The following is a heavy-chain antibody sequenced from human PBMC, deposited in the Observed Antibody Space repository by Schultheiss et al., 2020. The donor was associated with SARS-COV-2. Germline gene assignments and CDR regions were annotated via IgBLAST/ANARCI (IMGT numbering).Heavy chain of an antibody. V-gene: IGHV1-18*04. CDR3: ARGESSSWSRGWFDP. Sequence: ASVKVSCKASGYTFTGYYMHWVRQAPGQGLEWMGWISAYNGNTNYAQKLQGRVTMTTDTSTSTAYMELRSLRSDDTAVYYCARGESSSWSRGWFDPWGQGTLVTVSS. CDR2: ISAYNGNT. J-gene: IGHJ5*02. CDR1: GYTFTGYY. D-gene: IGHD6-13*01.